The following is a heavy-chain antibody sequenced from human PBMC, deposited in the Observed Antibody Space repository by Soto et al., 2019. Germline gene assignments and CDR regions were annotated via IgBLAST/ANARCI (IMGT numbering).Heavy chain of an antibody. CDR1: GGSISSSSYY. V-gene: IGHV4-39*01. D-gene: IGHD3-10*01. CDR2: IYYSGST. Sequence: SETLSLTCTVSGGSISSSSYYWGWIRQPPGKGLEWIGSIYYSGSTYYNPSLKSRVTISVDTSKNQFSLKLSSVTAADTAVYYCAMTPGVLWFGELLLLDYYYGMDVWGQGTTVTVSS. J-gene: IGHJ6*02. CDR3: AMTPGVLWFGELLLLDYYYGMDV.